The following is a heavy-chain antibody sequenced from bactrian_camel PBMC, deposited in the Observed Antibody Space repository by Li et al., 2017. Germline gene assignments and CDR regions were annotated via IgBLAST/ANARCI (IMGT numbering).Heavy chain of an antibody. V-gene: IGHV3S1*01. CDR3: VARRHGECYFWANNWSRASWYDH. CDR2: TNFGRGRA. J-gene: IGHJ4*01. CDR1: GNTISSNC. Sequence: HVQLVESGGGSVQPGGSLRLSCTISGNTISSNCMAWFRQAPGKEREGVAATNFGRGRANYAGSVKGRFTLSKDKDKNTQSLQMNSLTPEDTGMYYCVARRHGECYFWANNWSRASWYDHWGQGTQVTVS. D-gene: IGHD8*01.